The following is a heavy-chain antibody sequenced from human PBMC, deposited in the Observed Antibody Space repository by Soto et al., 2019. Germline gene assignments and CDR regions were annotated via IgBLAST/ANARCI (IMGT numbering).Heavy chain of an antibody. V-gene: IGHV1-18*01. CDR3: ARTFDYFDY. J-gene: IGHJ4*02. CDR2: ISGYNDKT. Sequence: QVQLVQSGPEVKKSGASVKVSCKASGYTFTNYDISWVRQAPGQGLEWMGWISGYNDKTKYAQKFQGRVTMTTDTSTSTAYMELWTLRSDDTALYYCARTFDYFDYWGQGTLVTVSS. CDR1: GYTFTNYD.